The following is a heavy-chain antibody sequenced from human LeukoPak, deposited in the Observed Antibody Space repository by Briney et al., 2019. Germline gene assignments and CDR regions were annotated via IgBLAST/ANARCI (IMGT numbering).Heavy chain of an antibody. Sequence: PSETPSLTCTVSGGSISSYYWSWIRQPAGKGLEWIGRINTSGTTNYNPSLKSRVTMSVDTSKNHFSLKLSSVTAADTAVYYCARDVYYYDSSGYYSYYFDYWGQGTLVTVSS. D-gene: IGHD3-22*01. CDR1: GGSISSYY. V-gene: IGHV4-4*07. CDR2: INTSGTT. CDR3: ARDVYYYDSSGYYSYYFDY. J-gene: IGHJ4*02.